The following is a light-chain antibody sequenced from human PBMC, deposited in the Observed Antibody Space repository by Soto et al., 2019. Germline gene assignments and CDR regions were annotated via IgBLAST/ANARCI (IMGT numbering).Light chain of an antibody. CDR1: SSDIGSYNL. CDR2: EDN. V-gene: IGLV2-23*02. CDR3: CSYVPGGTFTVI. Sequence: QSALTQPASVSGSPGQSITISCTGTSSDIGSYNLVSWYQQHPGKAPKLLIFEDNKRPSGVSSRFSGSKSGITASLTVSGLQAEDEADYYCCSYVPGGTFTVIFGGGTKLTVL. J-gene: IGLJ2*01.